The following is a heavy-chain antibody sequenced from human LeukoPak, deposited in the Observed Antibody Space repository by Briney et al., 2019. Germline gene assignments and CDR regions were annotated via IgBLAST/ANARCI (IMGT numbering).Heavy chain of an antibody. V-gene: IGHV1-3*01. Sequence: ASVKVSCKASGYTFSTYAMHWVRQAPGQRLEWMGWINGDNGDTKYSQKFQGRVTITRDTSAYTAYMELRSLSSADTAVYFCARAPYDILTGYSLNWFDPWGQGTLVTVSS. D-gene: IGHD3-9*01. CDR1: GYTFSTYA. J-gene: IGHJ5*02. CDR3: ARAPYDILTGYSLNWFDP. CDR2: INGDNGDT.